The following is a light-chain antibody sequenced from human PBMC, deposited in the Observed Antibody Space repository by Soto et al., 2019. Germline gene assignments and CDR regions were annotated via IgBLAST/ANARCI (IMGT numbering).Light chain of an antibody. V-gene: IGLV2-23*01. J-gene: IGLJ1*01. CDR2: EDT. CDR3: CSYATSSPYV. CDR1: SSDVGSYNL. Sequence: QSVLTQPASVSGSPGQTIAISCTGTSSDVGSYNLVSWYQQHPGKAPKLMIYEDTKRPSGVSDRFSGSKSGNTASLTISGLQAEDDADYYCCSYATSSPYVFGTGTKVTVL.